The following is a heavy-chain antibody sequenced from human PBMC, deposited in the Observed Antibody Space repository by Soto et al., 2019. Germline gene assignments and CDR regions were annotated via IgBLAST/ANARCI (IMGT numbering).Heavy chain of an antibody. J-gene: IGHJ4*02. CDR2: IYYSGST. CDR3: ARDWGSY. D-gene: IGHD3-16*01. Sequence: QVQLQESGPGLVKPSETLSLTCTVSGGSVSSGSYSWSWIRQPPGKGLEWIGHIYYSGSTNCNPSLQGRVTISVDTSKNQFSPTLSSVTAADTAVYSCARDWGSYWGQGTLVTVSS. CDR1: GGSVSSGSYS. V-gene: IGHV4-61*01.